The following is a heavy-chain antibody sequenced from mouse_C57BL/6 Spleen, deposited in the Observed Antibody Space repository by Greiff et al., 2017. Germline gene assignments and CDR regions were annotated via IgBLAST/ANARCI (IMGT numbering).Heavy chain of an antibody. Sequence: VQLQQSGPELVKPGASVKISCKASGYAFSSSWMNWVKQRPGKGLEWIGRIYPGDGDTNYNGKFKGKATLTADKSSSTAYMQLSSLTSEDYAVYFCARFGTTVQKYYFDYWGQGTTLTVSS. CDR3: ARFGTTVQKYYFDY. CDR1: GYAFSSSW. CDR2: IYPGDGDT. D-gene: IGHD1-1*01. V-gene: IGHV1-82*01. J-gene: IGHJ2*01.